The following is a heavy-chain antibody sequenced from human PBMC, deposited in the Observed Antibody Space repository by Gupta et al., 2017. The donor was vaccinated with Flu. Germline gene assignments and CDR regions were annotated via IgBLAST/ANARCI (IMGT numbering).Heavy chain of an antibody. CDR1: GGSISSSNR. V-gene: IGHV4-4*02. CDR3: ARGWLVRGSYFDY. J-gene: IGHJ4*02. Sequence: SGTLSLNCAVSGGSISSSNRWSWIRQSPAKGLEWMGEIYHSGSSNYNPSLKSRVTMSVDKPKNQFSLKLTSVSAADTAVYYCARGWLVRGSYFDYWGQGILVTVSS. D-gene: IGHD6-6*01. CDR2: IYHSGSS.